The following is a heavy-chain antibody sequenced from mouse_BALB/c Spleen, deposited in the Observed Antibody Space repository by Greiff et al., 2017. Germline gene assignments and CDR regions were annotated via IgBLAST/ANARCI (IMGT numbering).Heavy chain of an antibody. V-gene: IGHV2-9*02. Sequence: VMLVESGPGLVAPSQSLSITCTVSGFSLTSYGVHWVRQPPGKGLEWLGVIWAGGSTNYNSALMSRLSISKDNSKSQVFLKMNSLQTDDTARYYCARGFITTGFDVWGAGTTVTVSS. CDR2: IWAGGST. D-gene: IGHD1-1*01. CDR3: ARGFITTGFDV. J-gene: IGHJ1*01. CDR1: GFSLTSYG.